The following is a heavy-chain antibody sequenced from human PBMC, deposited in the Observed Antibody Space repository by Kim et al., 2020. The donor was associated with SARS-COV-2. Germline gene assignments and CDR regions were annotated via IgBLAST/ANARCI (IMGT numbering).Heavy chain of an antibody. CDR2: ISKSSRDI. CDR1: GFAFSSYT. J-gene: IGHJ4*02. V-gene: IGHV3-21*01. Sequence: GGSLRLSCAASGFAFSSYTMNWVRQAPGKGLGWVAAISKSSRDIYYADSMKGRFTISRDNGKNSLYLEMKSLSAEDTAMYYCARVVYTSSDFDNWGQGTL. D-gene: IGHD6-6*01. CDR3: ARVVYTSSDFDN.